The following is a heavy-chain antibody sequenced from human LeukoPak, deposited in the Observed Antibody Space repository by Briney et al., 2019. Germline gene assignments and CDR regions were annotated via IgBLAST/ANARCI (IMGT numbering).Heavy chain of an antibody. D-gene: IGHD2-15*01. CDR3: ARVWGYCSGGSCSRDHWFDP. V-gene: IGHV1-18*01. CDR2: ISADNGNT. J-gene: IGHJ5*02. CDR1: GYTFTSYG. Sequence: ASVKVSCKASGYTFTSYGIAWVRQAPGQGPEWMGWISADNGNTNYAQKFQGRVTIAADESTSTAYMELSSLRSEDTAVYYCARVWGYCSGGSCSRDHWFDPWGQGTLVTVSS.